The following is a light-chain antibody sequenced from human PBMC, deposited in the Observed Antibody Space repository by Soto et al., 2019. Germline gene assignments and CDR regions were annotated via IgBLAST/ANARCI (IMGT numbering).Light chain of an antibody. Sequence: SVLALAPRGLSLSPGERATLSCKAIQSVSSSYLAWYQQKPGQAPRLLIYDASSRATGIPDRFSGSGSGTDFTLTISRLEPEDFAVYYCQQYGSSPPITFGQGTRLEIK. V-gene: IGKV3-20*01. CDR3: QQYGSSPPIT. CDR1: QSVSSSY. J-gene: IGKJ5*01. CDR2: DAS.